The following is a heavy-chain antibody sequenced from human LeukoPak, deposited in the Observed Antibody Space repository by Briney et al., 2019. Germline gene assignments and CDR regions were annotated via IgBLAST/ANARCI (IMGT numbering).Heavy chain of an antibody. CDR1: GYTFTSYY. D-gene: IGHD3-3*01. CDR3: ARQLRSPRRWFDP. Sequence: GASVKVSXKASGYTFTSYYMHWVRQAPGQGLEWIGIINPSGGSTSYAQKFQGRVTMTRDTSTSTVYMELSSLRSEDTAVYYCARQLRSPRRWFDPWGQGTLVTVSS. V-gene: IGHV1-46*01. J-gene: IGHJ5*02. CDR2: INPSGGST.